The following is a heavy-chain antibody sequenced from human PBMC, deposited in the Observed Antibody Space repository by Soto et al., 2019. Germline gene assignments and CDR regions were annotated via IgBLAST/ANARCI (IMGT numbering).Heavy chain of an antibody. CDR3: ASDTAAAGIFDY. V-gene: IGHV1-18*01. Sequence: GASVKVSCKASGYTFTNYDINWVRQAPGQGLEWMGWISTYTGNTNYAQKLQGRVTMTTDTSTSTAYMELRSLRSDDTAVYYCASDTAAAGIFDYWGQGTLVPVSP. D-gene: IGHD6-13*01. CDR2: ISTYTGNT. CDR1: GYTFTNYD. J-gene: IGHJ4*02.